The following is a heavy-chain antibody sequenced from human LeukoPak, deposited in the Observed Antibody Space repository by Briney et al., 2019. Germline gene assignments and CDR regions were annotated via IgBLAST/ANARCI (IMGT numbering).Heavy chain of an antibody. CDR2: IWSDGNNK. CDR1: GFTFSSYA. D-gene: IGHD3-3*01. CDR3: ARDAYDFWSGYGNDAFDI. J-gene: IGHJ3*02. V-gene: IGHV3-33*08. Sequence: GGSLRLSCAASGFTFSSYAMHWVRQAPGKGLEWVAVIWSDGNNKEHADSVKGRFTISRDNAKNSLYLQMNSLRAEDTAVYYCARDAYDFWSGYGNDAFDIWGQGTMVTVSS.